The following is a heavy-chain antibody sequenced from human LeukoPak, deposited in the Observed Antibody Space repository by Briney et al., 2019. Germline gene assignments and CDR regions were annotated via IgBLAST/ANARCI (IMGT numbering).Heavy chain of an antibody. D-gene: IGHD2-2*01. CDR2: INPNSGGT. CDR1: GYTFTGYY. CDR3: ARVKYQLQMGLAFDI. Sequence: ASVKVSCKASGYTFTGYYMHWVRQAPGQGLEWMGWINPNSGGTNYAQKFQGRVTMTRDTSISTAYMELSRLRSDDTAVYYCARVKYQLQMGLAFDIWGQGTMVTVSS. J-gene: IGHJ3*02. V-gene: IGHV1-2*02.